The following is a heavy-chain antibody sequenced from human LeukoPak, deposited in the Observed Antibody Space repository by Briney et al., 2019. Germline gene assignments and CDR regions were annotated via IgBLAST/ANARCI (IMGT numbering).Heavy chain of an antibody. CDR2: ISDDGSNK. CDR1: GFTFRTYA. J-gene: IGHJ4*02. Sequence: GGTLRLSCAASGFTFRTYAMNWVRQAPGKGLEWVAVISDDGSNKYYAESVKGQFTISRDNSKNTLYLQMNSLRAEDTAVYYCARAFSTTAFDYWGQGTLVTVSS. D-gene: IGHD4-17*01. CDR3: ARAFSTTAFDY. V-gene: IGHV3-30*04.